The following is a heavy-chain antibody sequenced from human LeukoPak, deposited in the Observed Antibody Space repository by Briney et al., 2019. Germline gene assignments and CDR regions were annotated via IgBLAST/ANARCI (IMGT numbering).Heavy chain of an antibody. J-gene: IGHJ4*02. CDR2: INQDV. D-gene: IGHD1-26*01. CDR1: GFTFSSYW. CDR3: ARGTLLPGIDY. Sequence: PGGSLRLSCAGYGFTFSSYWMNWVRQAPGKGLEWVANINQDVVDSVKGRFTISRDNAKNSLYLQVNSLRAEDTAVYYCARGTLLPGIDYWGQGTLVTVPS. V-gene: IGHV3-7*01.